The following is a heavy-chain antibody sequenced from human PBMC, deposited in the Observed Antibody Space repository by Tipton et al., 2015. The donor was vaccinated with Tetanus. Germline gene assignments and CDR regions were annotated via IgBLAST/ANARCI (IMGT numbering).Heavy chain of an antibody. D-gene: IGHD5-24*01. CDR3: ARTTRRWLHPDY. CDR1: GGSIASQY. CDR2: TYIRGTT. Sequence: TLSLTCTVSGGSIASQYWSWIRQPAGKGLEWIGRTYIRGTTTYNPSLKSRVTISVDTSENQMSLQLSSVTAADTAVYYCARTTRRWLHPDYWGQGTLVTVSS. V-gene: IGHV4-4*07. J-gene: IGHJ4*02.